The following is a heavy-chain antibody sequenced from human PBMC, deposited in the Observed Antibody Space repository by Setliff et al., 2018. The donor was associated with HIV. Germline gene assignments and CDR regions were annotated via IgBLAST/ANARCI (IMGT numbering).Heavy chain of an antibody. J-gene: IGHJ4*02. CDR1: GFTFSDYY. V-gene: IGHV1-2*02. D-gene: IGHD6-19*01. Sequence: ASVKVSCKASGFTFSDYYIHWVRQAPGQGLEWMGWVRPHSINRYYAQKFQGRVTMTSDASISTAFMDLSRLRSDDTAVYYCASGREAVAGALHFDYWGQGPLVTVSS. CDR2: VRPHSINR. CDR3: ASGREAVAGALHFDY.